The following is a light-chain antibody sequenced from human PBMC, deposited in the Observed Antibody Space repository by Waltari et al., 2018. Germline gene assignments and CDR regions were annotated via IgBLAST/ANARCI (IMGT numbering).Light chain of an antibody. CDR3: SSYTSSSTPYVV. CDR2: EVR. CDR1: SSDVGGYNY. V-gene: IGLV2-14*01. J-gene: IGLJ2*01. Sequence: QSALTQPASVSGSPGQSITISCTGTSSDVGGYNYVSWYQQHPGKAPKLRLYEVRNRPSGVSNRFSGSESGSTASVTISGLQAEDEADYYCSSYTSSSTPYVVFGGGTKLTVL.